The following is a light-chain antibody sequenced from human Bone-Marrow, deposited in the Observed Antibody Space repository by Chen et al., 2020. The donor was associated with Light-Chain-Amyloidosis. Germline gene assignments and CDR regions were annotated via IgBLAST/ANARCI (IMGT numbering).Light chain of an antibody. CDR2: EVS. V-gene: IGKV2D-29*01. J-gene: IGKJ1*01. CDR3: MQSIQLPRT. CDR1: HSLLHSDGRTY. Sequence: DILMTQTPLSLSVTPGQPASISCKSSHSLLHSDGRTYLFWFLQKPGQPPQLLMYEVSTRFSGVPEKFTGSGSGTHFPLNSSRVEAEDVGIYYCMQSIQLPRTFGQGSKGEIQ.